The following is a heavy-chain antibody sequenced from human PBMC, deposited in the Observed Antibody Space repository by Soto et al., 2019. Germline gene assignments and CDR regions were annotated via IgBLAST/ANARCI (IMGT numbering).Heavy chain of an antibody. V-gene: IGHV4-4*07. CDR3: ARDDYKDGGNNWFDT. CDR2: IYTKERT. CDR1: GGSITNYY. Sequence: XETLSLTCTVSGGSITNYYWSWIRQPAGKGLEWIGRIYTKERTNYNLSFRNRVTMSVDTSKNQFSLKLDAVTAADTAVYYCARDDYKDGGNNWFDTWGQGTLVTVSS. J-gene: IGHJ5*02. D-gene: IGHD3-16*01.